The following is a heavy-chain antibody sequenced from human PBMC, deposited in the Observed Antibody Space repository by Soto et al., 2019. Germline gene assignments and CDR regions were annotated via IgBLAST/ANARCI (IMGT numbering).Heavy chain of an antibody. V-gene: IGHV3-23*01. J-gene: IGHJ4*02. D-gene: IGHD3-10*01. Sequence: EVQLLESGGGFVQPGGSLRLSCAASGFTFSSYAMSWVRQAPGKGLEWVSVISGSGSNTYYADSVKGRFTISRDNSKNTVYLQMGSLRAEDTDVYYCAKGVYASGTRRVPFDYWGQGTLVTVSS. CDR2: ISGSGSNT. CDR3: AKGVYASGTRRVPFDY. CDR1: GFTFSSYA.